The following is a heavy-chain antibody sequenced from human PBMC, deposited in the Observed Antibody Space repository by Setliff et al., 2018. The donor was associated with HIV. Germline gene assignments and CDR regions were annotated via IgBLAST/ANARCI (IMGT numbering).Heavy chain of an antibody. D-gene: IGHD2-8*01. CDR2: IIPLFGMR. Sequence: SVKVSCKSSGGAFSRNAINWVRQAPGQGLEWLGGIIPLFGMRNVAPKFQDRVTITAVKATSTSYMELSSLRSDDTAVYYCALGPQLYGAFDSWGQGALVTVSS. CDR1: GGAFSRNA. CDR3: ALGPQLYGAFDS. V-gene: IGHV1-69*10. J-gene: IGHJ4*02.